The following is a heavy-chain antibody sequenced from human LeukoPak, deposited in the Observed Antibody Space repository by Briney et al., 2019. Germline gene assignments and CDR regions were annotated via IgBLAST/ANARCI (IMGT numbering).Heavy chain of an antibody. CDR1: GGSFSGYY. CDR3: ARGYCRGGSCYSREFDY. CDR2: INHSGST. Sequence: SETLSLTCAVYGGSFSGYYWSWIRQPPGKGLEWIGEINHSGSTNYNPSLKSRVTISVDTSKNQFSLKLSSVTAADTAVYYCARGYCRGGSCYSREFDYWGQGTLVTVSS. D-gene: IGHD2-15*01. J-gene: IGHJ4*02. V-gene: IGHV4-34*01.